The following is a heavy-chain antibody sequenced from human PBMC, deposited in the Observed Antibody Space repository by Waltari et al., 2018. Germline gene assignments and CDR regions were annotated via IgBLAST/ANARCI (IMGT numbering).Heavy chain of an antibody. V-gene: IGHV3-7*01. CDR2: IKQDGSEK. CDR1: GFPFSSYW. J-gene: IGHJ4*02. D-gene: IGHD3-10*01. Sequence: EVQLVESGGGLVQPGGSLRLSCAASGFPFSSYWMSWVRQAPGKGREWGARIKQDGSEKYDVDSVKGRCTITRDNAKNSLYLQRNSLRAEDTAVYYCASGRGSGDYWGQGTLVTVSS. CDR3: ASGRGSGDY.